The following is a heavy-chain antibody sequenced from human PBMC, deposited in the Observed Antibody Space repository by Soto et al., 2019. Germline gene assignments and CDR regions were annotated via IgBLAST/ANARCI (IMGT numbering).Heavy chain of an antibody. D-gene: IGHD5-18*01. CDR1: GYTFTSNW. V-gene: IGHV5-51*01. CDR2: IYPGDSET. Sequence: GESLKISCKGSGYTFTSNWIGWVRQMPGKGLEWMGVIYPGDSETRYSPSFQGQVTISADKSINTAYLQWSSLKASDTAMYYCPSVGYRYGLWYGMDVWGQGYTVPVSS. CDR3: PSVGYRYGLWYGMDV. J-gene: IGHJ6*02.